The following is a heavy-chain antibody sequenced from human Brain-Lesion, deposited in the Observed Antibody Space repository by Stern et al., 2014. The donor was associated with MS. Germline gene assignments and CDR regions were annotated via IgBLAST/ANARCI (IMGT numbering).Heavy chain of an antibody. Sequence: QLQLQESGPGLVTPSQTLSLTCTVSGGSISSGNYYWSWIRQPAGEGLEWIGRIYSSGSTPYNPPLQSRVTISPDTSTNQFSLRLSSVTAADTAVYYCARGNYDVLTDNGGHGFDIWGQGTMVTVSS. CDR1: GGSISSGNYY. D-gene: IGHD3-9*01. CDR2: IYSSGST. V-gene: IGHV4-61*02. J-gene: IGHJ3*02. CDR3: ARGNYDVLTDNGGHGFDI.